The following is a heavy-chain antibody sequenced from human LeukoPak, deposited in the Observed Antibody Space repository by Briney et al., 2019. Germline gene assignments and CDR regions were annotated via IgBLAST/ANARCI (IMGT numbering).Heavy chain of an antibody. D-gene: IGHD5-12*01. V-gene: IGHV3-23*01. CDR1: GFTFSNYA. Sequence: GGSLRLSCAASGFTFSNYAMSWVRQAPGKGLEWVSGISGSGGNTYYADSVKGRFTISRDNSKNTLYLQMNSLRAEDTAVYYCAKGYSGYDWDAFDIWGQGTMVTVSS. CDR2: ISGSGGNT. CDR3: AKGYSGYDWDAFDI. J-gene: IGHJ3*02.